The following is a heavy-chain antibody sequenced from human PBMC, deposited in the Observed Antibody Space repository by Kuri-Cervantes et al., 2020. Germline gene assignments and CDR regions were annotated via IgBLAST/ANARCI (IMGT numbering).Heavy chain of an antibody. D-gene: IGHD6-13*01. CDR3: ARLSLGPGAAAGPIYYYYGMDV. V-gene: IGHV4-4*02. J-gene: IGHJ6*02. CDR1: GGSISSSNW. CDR2: IYHSGST. Sequence: GSLRLSCAVSGGSISSSNWWSWVRQPPGKGLERIGEIYHSGSTNYNPSLKSRATISVDKSKNQFSLKLSSVTAADTAVYYCARLSLGPGAAAGPIYYYYGMDVWGQGTTVTVSS.